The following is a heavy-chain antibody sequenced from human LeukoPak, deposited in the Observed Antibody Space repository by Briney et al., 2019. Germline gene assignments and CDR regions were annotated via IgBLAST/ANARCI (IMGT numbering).Heavy chain of an antibody. CDR3: AKEGSQYASSWFDH. V-gene: IGHV3-30*18. CDR1: GFTFSNYW. D-gene: IGHD2-2*01. CDR2: ISHDGTVT. Sequence: GGSLRLSCAASGFTFSNYWMSWVRQAPGMGPEWVSVISHDGTVTHYADSVKGRFTISRDSSTNRLYLQMDSLRTEDTAVYYCAKEGSQYASSWFDHWGQGTLVTVSS. J-gene: IGHJ5*02.